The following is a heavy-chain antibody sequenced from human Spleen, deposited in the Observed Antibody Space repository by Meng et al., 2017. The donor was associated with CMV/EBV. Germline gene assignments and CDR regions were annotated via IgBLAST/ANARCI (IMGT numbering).Heavy chain of an antibody. D-gene: IGHD6-19*01. V-gene: IGHV3-23*01. CDR2: ISGGGGST. Sequence: GGSLRLSCAASRFTFDSYPMTWVRQAPGKGLEWVSSISGGGGSTYYADSVKGRFTISRDNSKNTLYLQMNSLRAEDTAVYYCARDTGQWLATGPYYYYGMDVWGQGTTVTVSS. CDR3: ARDTGQWLATGPYYYYGMDV. J-gene: IGHJ6*02. CDR1: RFTFDSYP.